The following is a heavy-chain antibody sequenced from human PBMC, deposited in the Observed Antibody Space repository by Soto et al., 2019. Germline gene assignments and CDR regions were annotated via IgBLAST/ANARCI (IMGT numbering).Heavy chain of an antibody. J-gene: IGHJ4*02. CDR2: FIPILAIS. V-gene: IGHV1-69*02. CDR3: ARGSLTMVRL. CDR1: GGTFSTYT. Sequence: SVKVSCKASGGTFSTYTISWVRQAPGQGLEWMGRFIPILAISTYAQKFQGRVTMTTDKSTSTAYMELRSLRSDDTAVYYCARGSLTMVRLWGQGTLVTVSS. D-gene: IGHD3-10*01.